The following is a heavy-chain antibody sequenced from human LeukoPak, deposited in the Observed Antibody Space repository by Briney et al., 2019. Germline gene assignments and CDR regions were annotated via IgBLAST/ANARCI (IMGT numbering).Heavy chain of an antibody. J-gene: IGHJ6*02. CDR2: IRSKANSYAT. D-gene: IGHD6-19*01. CDR1: GFTFSGSA. V-gene: IGHV3-73*01. CDR3: TRPLAGYSSGWYTPAYGMEV. Sequence: GGSLKLSCAASGFTFSGSAMHWVRQASGKGLEWVGRIRSKANSYATAYAASVKGRFTISRDDSKNTAYLQMNSLKTEDTAVYYCTRPLAGYSSGWYTPAYGMEVWGQGTTVTVSS.